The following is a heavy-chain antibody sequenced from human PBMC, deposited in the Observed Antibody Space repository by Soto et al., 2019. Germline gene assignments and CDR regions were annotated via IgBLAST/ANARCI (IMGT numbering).Heavy chain of an antibody. CDR3: TRDKALNNAAIGMAY. V-gene: IGHV1-69*04. CDR1: GGTFSSYI. CDR2: IIPFGSIT. Sequence: QVQLVQSGAEVKKPGSSVKVSCKVSGGTFSSYIVNWVRQAPGQGLEWMGRIIPFGSITHYAQRYEGRVTFTADKSATTAYMELNSLTSEDTAVYFCTRDKALNNAAIGMAYWGQGTLVTVSS. J-gene: IGHJ4*02. D-gene: IGHD6-25*01.